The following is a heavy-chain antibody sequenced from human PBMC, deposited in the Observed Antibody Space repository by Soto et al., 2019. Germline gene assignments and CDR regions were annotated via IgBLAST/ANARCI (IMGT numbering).Heavy chain of an antibody. CDR1: GFTFSSYV. Sequence: QVPLVESGGGVVQPGRSLRLSCAASGFTFSSYVMYWFRQAPGKGLEWVVVISYDGNNKYYADSVKGRFTISRDNSKNTLYLQMNSLRAEDTAVYYCARAGCDGGSCYTLVGLRYGMDVWGQGATVTVSS. D-gene: IGHD2-15*01. V-gene: IGHV3-30-3*01. CDR2: ISYDGNNK. CDR3: ARAGCDGGSCYTLVGLRYGMDV. J-gene: IGHJ6*02.